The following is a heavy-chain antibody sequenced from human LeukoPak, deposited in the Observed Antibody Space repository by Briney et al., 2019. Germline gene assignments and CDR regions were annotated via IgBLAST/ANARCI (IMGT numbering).Heavy chain of an antibody. CDR1: GGSFSGYY. V-gene: IGHV4-34*01. J-gene: IGHJ3*02. CDR2: INHSGST. CDR3: ARGPQDIVVVPAADDAFDI. Sequence: PSETLSLTCAVYGGSFSGYYWSWIRQPPGKGLEWIGEINHSGSTNYNPSLKSRVTISVDTSKNQFSLKLSSVTAADTAVYYCARGPQDIVVVPAADDAFDIWGQGTMVTVSS. D-gene: IGHD2-2*01.